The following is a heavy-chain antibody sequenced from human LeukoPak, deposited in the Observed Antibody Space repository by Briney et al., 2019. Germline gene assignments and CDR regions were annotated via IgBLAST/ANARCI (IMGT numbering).Heavy chain of an antibody. CDR3: TRDRGAYNLYDY. J-gene: IGHJ4*02. Sequence: GGSLRLSCTASGFTFGDYAMSWIRQAPGKGLEWVGFIRSKAYGETADYAASAKGRFTISRDDSKAIAYPQMNSLKTEDTAVYHCTRDRGAYNLYDYWGQGTLVTVSS. V-gene: IGHV3-49*03. CDR2: IRSKAYGETA. D-gene: IGHD1-1*01. CDR1: GFTFGDYA.